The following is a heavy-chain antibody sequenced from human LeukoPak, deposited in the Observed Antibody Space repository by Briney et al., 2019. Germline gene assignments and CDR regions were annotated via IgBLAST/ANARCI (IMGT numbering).Heavy chain of an antibody. J-gene: IGHJ6*03. CDR1: GFTFDDYA. V-gene: IGHV3-9*01. CDR3: ARDTDGENYYYYMDV. CDR2: ISWNSGSI. Sequence: GRSLRLSCAASGFTFDDYAMHWVRQAPGKGLEWVSGISWNSGSIGYADSVKGRFTISRDNAKNSLYMQMNSLRAEDTAVYYCARDTDGENYYYYMDVWGKGTTVTVSS.